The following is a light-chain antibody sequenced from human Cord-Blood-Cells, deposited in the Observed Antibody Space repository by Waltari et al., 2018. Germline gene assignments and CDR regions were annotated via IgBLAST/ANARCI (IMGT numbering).Light chain of an antibody. CDR2: RNN. Sequence: QAGLTPPPSVSTGLRQTATLTCTGNSNNVGNQGAAWLQQHQGHPPKLLTYRNNNRPSGISERLSASKSGNTASLTITGLQPEDEADYYCSAWDSSLSAWVFGGGTKLTVL. CDR3: SAWDSSLSAWV. J-gene: IGLJ3*02. CDR1: SNNVGNQG. V-gene: IGLV10-54*01.